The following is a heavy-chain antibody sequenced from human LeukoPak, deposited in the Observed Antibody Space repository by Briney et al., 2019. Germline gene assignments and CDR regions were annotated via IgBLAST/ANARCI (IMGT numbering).Heavy chain of an antibody. V-gene: IGHV3-30*04. CDR2: ISYDGSNK. J-gene: IGHJ4*02. D-gene: IGHD4-11*01. Sequence: GRSLGLSCAASGFTFSSYAMHWVRQAPGKGLEWVAVISYDGSNKYYADSVKGRFTISRDNSKNTLYLQMNSLRAEDTAVYYCAREGPPGRPKQYYFDYGAQGTLVTVPS. CDR3: AREGPPGRPKQYYFDY. CDR1: GFTFSSYA.